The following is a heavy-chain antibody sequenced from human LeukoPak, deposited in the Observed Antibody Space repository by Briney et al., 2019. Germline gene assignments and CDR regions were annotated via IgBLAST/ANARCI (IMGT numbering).Heavy chain of an antibody. CDR1: GGSISSGGYY. J-gene: IGHJ4*02. CDR2: IYYSGST. D-gene: IGHD2-21*02. V-gene: IGHV4-61*08. Sequence: TSETLSLTCTVSGGSISSGGYYWSWIRQHPGKGLEWIGYIYYSGSTNHNPSLKSRVTISVETSKNQFSLKLSSVTAADTAVYYCARGTGCGGDCYLFDYWGQGTLVTVSS. CDR3: ARGTGCGGDCYLFDY.